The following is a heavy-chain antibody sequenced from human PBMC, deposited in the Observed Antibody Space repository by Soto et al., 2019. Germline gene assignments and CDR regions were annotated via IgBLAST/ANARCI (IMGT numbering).Heavy chain of an antibody. J-gene: IGHJ5*02. CDR1: GYTFTGYY. CDR3: AREITGSRGWFDP. D-gene: IGHD1-1*01. V-gene: IGHV1-2*02. Sequence: VASVKVSCKASGYTFTGYYMHWVRQAPGQGLEWMGWINPNSGGTNYAQKFQGRVTMTRDTSISTAYMELSRLRSDDTAVYYCAREITGSRGWFDPWGQGTLVTVSS. CDR2: INPNSGGT.